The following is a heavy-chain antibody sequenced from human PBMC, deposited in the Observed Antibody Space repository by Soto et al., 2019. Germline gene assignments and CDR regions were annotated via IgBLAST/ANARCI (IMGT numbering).Heavy chain of an antibody. Sequence: QVQLVPSGAEVKKHGASVKVSCKASGYTFTNYDINWVRQATGQGLDWMGWMNPNSGNTGYAQKFQGRVTMTRYTSISSAYMELCSLGSEDSAVYYFASGLFGGDTGWGQGTLVTVSS. CDR2: MNPNSGNT. D-gene: IGHD2-21*01. CDR3: ASGLFGGDTG. V-gene: IGHV1-8*01. CDR1: GYTFTNYD. J-gene: IGHJ4*02.